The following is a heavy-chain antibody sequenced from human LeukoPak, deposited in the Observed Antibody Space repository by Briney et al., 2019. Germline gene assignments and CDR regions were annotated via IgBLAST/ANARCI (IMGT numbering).Heavy chain of an antibody. V-gene: IGHV3-7*01. CDR3: AREVTDRAVAPPY. CDR1: GFTFSNFW. D-gene: IGHD6-19*01. Sequence: PGGSLRLSCTASGFTFSNFWMGWVRQAPGKGLEWVANIKQDETEKFYLGSVKGRFTISRDNAKNSLYLQMNSLRAEDTAVYYCAREVTDRAVAPPYWGQGTLVTVSS. J-gene: IGHJ4*02. CDR2: IKQDETEK.